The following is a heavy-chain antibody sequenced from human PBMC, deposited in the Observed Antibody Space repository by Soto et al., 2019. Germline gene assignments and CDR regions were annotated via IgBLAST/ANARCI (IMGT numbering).Heavy chain of an antibody. CDR1: GGSFSVYY. CDR3: AVRVGATSIWFDP. J-gene: IGHJ5*02. Sequence: PSETLSLTCAVYGGSFSVYYWSWIRQPPGKGLEWIGEINHSGSTNYNPSLKSRVTISVDTSKNQFSLKLSSVTAADTAVYYCAVRVGATSIWFDPWGQGTLVTVSS. V-gene: IGHV4-34*01. D-gene: IGHD1-26*01. CDR2: INHSGST.